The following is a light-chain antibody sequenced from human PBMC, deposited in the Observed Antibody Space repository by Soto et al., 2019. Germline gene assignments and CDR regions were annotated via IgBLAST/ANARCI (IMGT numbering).Light chain of an antibody. Sequence: ETVLTQSPGTLSLSPGERATLSCRASQTIRSNYLAWYRQTPGQAPSLLIYGASNRATGIADRFSGSGSGTYFTLIISRLEHEDFAMYYCQPYGGSPCTFGHGTQVAIK. CDR3: QPYGGSPCT. CDR2: GAS. J-gene: IGKJ1*01. V-gene: IGKV3-20*01. CDR1: QTIRSNY.